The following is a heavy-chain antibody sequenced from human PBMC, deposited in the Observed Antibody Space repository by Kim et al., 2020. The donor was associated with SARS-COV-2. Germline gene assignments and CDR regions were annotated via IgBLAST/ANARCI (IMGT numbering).Heavy chain of an antibody. V-gene: IGHV4-34*01. CDR2: INHSGST. J-gene: IGHJ4*02. CDR3: AKGGSRRYSYGFCYFDY. Sequence: SETLSLTCAVYGGSFSGYYWSWIRQPPGKGLEWIGEINHSGSTNYNPSLKSRVTISVDTSKNQFSLKLSSVTAADTAVYYCAKGGSRRYSYGFCYFDYWGQGTLVTVSS. D-gene: IGHD5-18*01. CDR1: GGSFSGYY.